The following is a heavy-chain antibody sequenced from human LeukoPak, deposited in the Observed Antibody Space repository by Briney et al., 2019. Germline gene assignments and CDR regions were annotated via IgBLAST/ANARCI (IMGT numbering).Heavy chain of an antibody. CDR2: ISGSGGSI. J-gene: IGHJ5*02. D-gene: IGHD3-22*01. CDR3: ARSPPSYYYDSGGYSYDH. CDR1: GFTFSSYA. V-gene: IGHV3-23*01. Sequence: GGSLRLSCAASGFTFSSYAMSWVRQAPGKGLEWVSAISGSGGSIYYADSVKGRFTISRDNSKNTLYLQMSSLRAEDTAVYYCARSPPSYYYDSGGYSYDHWGQGTLVTVSS.